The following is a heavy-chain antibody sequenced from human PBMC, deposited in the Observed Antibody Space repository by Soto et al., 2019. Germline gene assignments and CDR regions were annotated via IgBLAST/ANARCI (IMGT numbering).Heavy chain of an antibody. CDR2: ISSSGSTI. V-gene: IGHV3-11*01. Sequence: QVQLVESGGGLVKPGGSLRLSCAASGFTFSDYYMSWIRQAPGKGLEWGSYISSSGSTIYYADSVKGRFTISRDNAKNSLYLQMNSLRAEDTAVYYCARCSVKWLRRSYYMDVWGKGTTVTVSS. CDR3: ARCSVKWLRRSYYMDV. CDR1: GFTFSDYY. D-gene: IGHD5-12*01. J-gene: IGHJ6*03.